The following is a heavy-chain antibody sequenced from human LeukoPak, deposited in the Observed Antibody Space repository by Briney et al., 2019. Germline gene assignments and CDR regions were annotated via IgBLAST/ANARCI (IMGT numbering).Heavy chain of an antibody. CDR3: ARHGGIAVASNWFDP. D-gene: IGHD6-19*01. J-gene: IGHJ5*02. CDR1: GFTFDDYG. V-gene: IGHV3-20*04. Sequence: GGSLRLSCAASGFTFDDYGMSWVRQAPGKGLEWVSGINWNGASTGYGDSLKGRFTISRDNAKNSLYLQMNSLRAEDTAFYYCARHGGIAVASNWFDPWGQGTLVTVSS. CDR2: INWNGAST.